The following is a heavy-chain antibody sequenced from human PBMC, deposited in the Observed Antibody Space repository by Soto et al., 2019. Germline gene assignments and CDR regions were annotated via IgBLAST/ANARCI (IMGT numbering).Heavy chain of an antibody. J-gene: IGHJ4*02. V-gene: IGHV3-7*01. CDR1: GFSLSSYW. CDR2: MNQDGSES. Sequence: EVQLVESGGGLVQPGGSLRLSCAASGFSLSSYWMSWVRQAPGKGLEWVANMNQDGSESDYVGSVKGRFTFTRDNAKNSLYLQMNSLRAEDTALYYCARLSTSAGRRDLACWGQGTLVTVS. CDR3: ARLSTSAGRRDLAC.